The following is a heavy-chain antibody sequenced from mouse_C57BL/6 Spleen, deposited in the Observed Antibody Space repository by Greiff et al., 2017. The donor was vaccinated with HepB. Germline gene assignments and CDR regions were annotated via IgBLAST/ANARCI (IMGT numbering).Heavy chain of an antibody. CDR3: ARSFYYDGSKDAMDY. V-gene: IGHV1-80*01. D-gene: IGHD1-1*01. J-gene: IGHJ4*01. CDR1: GYAFSSYW. CDR2: IYPGDGDT. Sequence: VQLQQSGAELVKPGASVKISCKASGYAFSSYWMNWVKQRPGKGLEWIGQIYPGDGDTNYNGKFKGKATLTADKSSSTAYMQLSSLTSEDSAVYFCARSFYYDGSKDAMDYWGQGTSVTVSS.